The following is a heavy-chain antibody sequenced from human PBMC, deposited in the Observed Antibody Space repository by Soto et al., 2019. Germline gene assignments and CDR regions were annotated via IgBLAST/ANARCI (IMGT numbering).Heavy chain of an antibody. J-gene: IGHJ6*02. CDR1: GYSFTSYW. CDR3: ARLGGNMANYYYYGMDV. CDR2: IYPGDSDT. V-gene: IGHV5-51*01. Sequence: GESLKISCKGSGYSFTSYWIGWVRQMPGKGLEWMGIIYPGDSDTRYSPSFQGQVTISADKSISTAYLQWSSLKASDTAMYYCARLGGNMANYYYYGMDVWGQGTTVTVSS. D-gene: IGHD1-1*01.